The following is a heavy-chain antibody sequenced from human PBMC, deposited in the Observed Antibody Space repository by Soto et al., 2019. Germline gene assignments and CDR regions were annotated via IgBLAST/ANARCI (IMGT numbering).Heavy chain of an antibody. V-gene: IGHV3-7*01. CDR1: GFTFSSYW. CDR3: ARVVTENSNYDILTGYWSYFDY. Sequence: GGSLRLSCAASGFTFSSYWMSWVRQAPGKGLEWVANIKQDGSEKYYVDSVKGRFTISRDNAKNSLYLQMNSLRAEDTAVYYCARVVTENSNYDILTGYWSYFDYWGQGTLVTVSS. J-gene: IGHJ4*02. CDR2: IKQDGSEK. D-gene: IGHD3-9*01.